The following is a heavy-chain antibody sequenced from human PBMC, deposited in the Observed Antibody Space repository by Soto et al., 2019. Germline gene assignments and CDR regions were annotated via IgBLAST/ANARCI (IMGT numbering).Heavy chain of an antibody. Sequence: EVQLAESGGGLVQPGGSLRLSCVVSGFTLSDHDMDWVRQAPGKGLAWVGRTKRKVESYTKEYAASVKGRFTISRHDSENSLSLKMDSLETEATAFYYCLVFLSGRPYWGQGTLVTVSS. CDR2: TKRKVESYTK. D-gene: IGHD3-9*01. CDR1: GFTLSDHD. CDR3: LVFLSGRPY. V-gene: IGHV3-72*01. J-gene: IGHJ4*02.